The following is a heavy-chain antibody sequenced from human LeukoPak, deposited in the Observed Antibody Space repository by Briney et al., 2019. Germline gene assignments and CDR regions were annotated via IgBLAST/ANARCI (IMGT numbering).Heavy chain of an antibody. V-gene: IGHV1-69*13. D-gene: IGHD6-19*01. CDR3: ARGAGSGATMDV. Sequence: SVTVSCKPSGGTFSSYAISWVRQAPGQGLEWMGGIIPIFGTANYAQKFQGRVTITADESTSTAYMELSSLRSEDTAVYYCARGAGSGATMDVWGKGTTVTVSS. CDR2: IIPIFGTA. CDR1: GGTFSSYA. J-gene: IGHJ6*03.